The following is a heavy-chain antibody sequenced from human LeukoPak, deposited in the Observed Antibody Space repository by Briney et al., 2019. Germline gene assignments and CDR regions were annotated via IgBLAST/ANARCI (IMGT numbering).Heavy chain of an antibody. CDR3: ARLKDWRDAFDI. V-gene: IGHV4-39*07. D-gene: IGHD3/OR15-3a*01. CDR1: GDSFTSVTDY. J-gene: IGHJ3*02. CDR2: GDYSGGT. Sequence: SETLSLTCTVSGDSFTSVTDYWAWIRQPPGKGLEWIASGDYSGGTYYNPSLESRVAISVDTSKNQFSLKLSSVTAADTAVYYCARLKDWRDAFDIWGQGTMVTVSS.